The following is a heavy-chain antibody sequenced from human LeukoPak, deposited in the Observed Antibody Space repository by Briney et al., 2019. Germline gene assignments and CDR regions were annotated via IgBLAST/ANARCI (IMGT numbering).Heavy chain of an antibody. V-gene: IGHV1-69*05. D-gene: IGHD3-22*01. CDR2: IIPVFQTP. CDR3: ARDTTLSRVITTTTTYHYFYYIDV. CDR1: GGTFSSYA. Sequence: ASVKVSRKASGGTFSSYAISWVRQAPGQGLEWIGGIIPVFQTPNYAQNFRGRVTITTDESTRTAYMELSSLRSEDTAIYYCARDTTLSRVITTTTTYHYFYYIDVWGKGTTVTISS. J-gene: IGHJ6*03.